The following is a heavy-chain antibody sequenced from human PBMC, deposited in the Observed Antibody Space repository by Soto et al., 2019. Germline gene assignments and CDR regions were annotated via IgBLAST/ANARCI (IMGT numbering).Heavy chain of an antibody. Sequence: PGWSLRLSCAASGFTFSTYAMTLVRQAPGKGLEWVSSISETGGSTYYTGSVKGRFTIPRDNSKNTLYLQMDRLRAEDTAVYFCAKDRPYGSGIFSFEQWGKGTRVTVSS. CDR3: AKDRPYGSGIFSFEQ. CDR2: ISETGGST. V-gene: IGHV3-23*01. J-gene: IGHJ4*02. CDR1: GFTFSTYA. D-gene: IGHD3-10*01.